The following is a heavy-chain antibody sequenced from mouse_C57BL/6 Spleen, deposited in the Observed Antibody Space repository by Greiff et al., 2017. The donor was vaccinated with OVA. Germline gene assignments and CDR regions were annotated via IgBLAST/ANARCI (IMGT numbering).Heavy chain of an antibody. CDR3: ARSRYYYGSSWYFDV. CDR2: INPNNGGT. J-gene: IGHJ1*03. CDR1: GYTFTDYN. D-gene: IGHD1-1*01. Sequence: VQLKESGPELVKPGASVKIPCKASGYTFTDYNMDWVKQSHGKSLEWIGDINPNNGGTIYNQKFKGKATLTVDKSSSTAYMELRSLTSEDTADYYGARSRYYYGSSWYFDVWGTGTTVTVSS. V-gene: IGHV1-18*01.